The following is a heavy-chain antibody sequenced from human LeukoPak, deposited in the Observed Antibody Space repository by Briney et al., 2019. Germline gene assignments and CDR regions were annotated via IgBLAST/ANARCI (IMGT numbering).Heavy chain of an antibody. Sequence: GGSLRLSCAASGFTFSSYWMTWVRQAPGKGLEWVANIGQDGTDKYYVDSVVGRFTISRDNAQNLLYLRMNSLRAEDTGVYFCAKSGGFFDTWGQGTMVTVSS. CDR3: AKSGGFFDT. CDR2: IGQDGTDK. V-gene: IGHV3-7*01. J-gene: IGHJ4*02. D-gene: IGHD1-26*01. CDR1: GFTFSSYW.